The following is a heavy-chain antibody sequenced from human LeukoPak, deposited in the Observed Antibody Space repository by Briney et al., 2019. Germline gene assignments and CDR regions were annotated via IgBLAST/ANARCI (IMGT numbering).Heavy chain of an antibody. D-gene: IGHD3-22*01. J-gene: IGHJ4*02. CDR2: VSGSGGAT. CDR3: AREGTYYDSSGYYTH. V-gene: IGHV3-23*01. Sequence: GGSLRLSCAASGLTFSSFAMRWVRQAPGKGLEWVSSVSGSGGATYYADSVKGRFTISRDNSKNTLFLQMSSLRVEDTAIYYCAREGTYYDSSGYYTHWGQGTLVAVSS. CDR1: GLTFSSFA.